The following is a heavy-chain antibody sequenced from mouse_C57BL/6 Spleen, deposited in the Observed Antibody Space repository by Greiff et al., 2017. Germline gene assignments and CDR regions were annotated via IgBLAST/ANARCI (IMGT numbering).Heavy chain of an antibody. CDR3: ARGSRYYFDY. CDR2: INPNNGGT. CDR1: GYTFTDYY. D-gene: IGHD1-1*01. V-gene: IGHV1-26*01. Sequence: EVQLQQSGPELVKPGASVKISCKASGYTFTDYYMNWVKQSHGKSLEWIGDINPNNGGTSYNQKFKGKATLTVDKSSSTAYMELRSLTSEDSAVYYCARGSRYYFDYWGQGTTLTVSS. J-gene: IGHJ2*01.